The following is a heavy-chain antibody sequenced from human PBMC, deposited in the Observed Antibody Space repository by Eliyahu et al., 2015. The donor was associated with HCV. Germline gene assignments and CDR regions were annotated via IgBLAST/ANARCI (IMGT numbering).Heavy chain of an antibody. D-gene: IGHD6-13*01. Sequence: QLQLQESGPGLVRPSETLSLTXTVXGXSISSGPYYWGWIRQPPGKGLEWIGSIYYSGHTYYNPSLRSRITVSVDTSKNQFSLKLTSVIAPDTAVYYCARQIATSGNWAFDIWGQGKMVTVSS. CDR2: IYYSGHT. J-gene: IGHJ3*02. CDR3: ARQIATSGNWAFDI. CDR1: GXSISSGPYY. V-gene: IGHV4-39*01.